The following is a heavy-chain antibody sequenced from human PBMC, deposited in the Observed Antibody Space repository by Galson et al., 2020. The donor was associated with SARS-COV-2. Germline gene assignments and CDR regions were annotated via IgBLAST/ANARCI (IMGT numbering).Heavy chain of an antibody. V-gene: IGHV4-34*10. Sequence: SETLSLTCAVYGGSFKNYYWTWISQSPGKGLQRIGEINHRGSTNYDPSLQGRVAMTVDTSKNQFSLRLSSVTAADTAVYYCVRCAEERRTRVVGPVYYTYMDVGGGGTAVTVAS. CDR1: GGSFKNYY. CDR3: VRCAEERRTRVVGPVYYTYMDV. CDR2: INHRGST. D-gene: IGHD3-9*01. J-gene: IGHJ6*03.